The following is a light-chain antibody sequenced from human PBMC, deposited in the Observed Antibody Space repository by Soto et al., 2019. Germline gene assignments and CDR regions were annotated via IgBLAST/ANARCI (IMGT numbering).Light chain of an antibody. CDR2: GAS. Sequence: EIVLTQSPCTLSLSPGERATLSCSASQSVSSSYLAWYQQKPGQAPRLLIYGASIRATGFPARFSGSGSGTEFTLTISSLQSEDFAVYYCQQYNNWLQTFGQGTKVDIK. CDR3: QQYNNWLQT. CDR1: QSVSSSY. J-gene: IGKJ1*01. V-gene: IGKV3-15*01.